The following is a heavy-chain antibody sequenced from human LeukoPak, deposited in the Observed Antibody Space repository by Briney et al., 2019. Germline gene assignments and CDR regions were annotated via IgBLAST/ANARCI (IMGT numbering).Heavy chain of an antibody. CDR1: GGTFSSYA. J-gene: IGHJ4*02. CDR3: ASHPYYDSSGDNAGC. D-gene: IGHD3-22*01. CDR2: ISPIFGTA. Sequence: SVKVSCKASGGTFSSYAISLVRQAHGLGLEWMGRISPIFGTANYAQKFQGRVTITTDESTSTAYMELSSLRSEDPAVYYCASHPYYDSSGDNAGCWRQGTLVTVSS. V-gene: IGHV1-69*05.